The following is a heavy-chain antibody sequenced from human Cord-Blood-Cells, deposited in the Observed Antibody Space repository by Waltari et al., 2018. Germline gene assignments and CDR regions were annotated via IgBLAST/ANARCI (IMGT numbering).Heavy chain of an antibody. V-gene: IGHV1-8*01. CDR3: ARDHMVRGVIIPVPYYYGMDV. Sequence: QVQLVQSGAEVKKPGASVKVSCKASGYTFTSYDINWVRQATGQGLEWMGWMNPHSGNTGYAQKFQGRVTMTRNTSISTAYMELSSLRSEDTAVYYCARDHMVRGVIIPVPYYYGMDVWGQGTTVTVSS. CDR1: GYTFTSYD. D-gene: IGHD3-10*01. J-gene: IGHJ6*02. CDR2: MNPHSGNT.